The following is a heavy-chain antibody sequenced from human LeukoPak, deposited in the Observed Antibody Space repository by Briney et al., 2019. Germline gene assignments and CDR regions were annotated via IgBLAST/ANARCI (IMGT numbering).Heavy chain of an antibody. D-gene: IGHD4-23*01. Sequence: PGGSLRLSCAASGFTFSRYSMKWVRQAQENGREWVSSISGSSRYIYYADSVKGRFTISRDNAKNSLYLQMNSLRAKDTAVYYCARAREGVVTLYYFDYWGQGTLVTVSS. CDR3: ARAREGVVTLYYFDY. CDR1: GFTFSRYS. CDR2: ISGSSRYI. V-gene: IGHV3-21*01. J-gene: IGHJ4*02.